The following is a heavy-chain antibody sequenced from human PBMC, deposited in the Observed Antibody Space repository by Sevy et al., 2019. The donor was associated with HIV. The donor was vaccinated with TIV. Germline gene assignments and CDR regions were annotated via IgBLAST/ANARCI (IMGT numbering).Heavy chain of an antibody. Sequence: GGSLRLSCGASGFTFSSYAMHWVRQAPGKGLEWVAVISYDGSNKYYADSVKGRFTISRDNSKNTLYVQMNSLRAEDTAVYYCARDRAGGPGWDAFDIWGQGTMVTVSS. D-gene: IGHD2-8*02. CDR2: ISYDGSNK. J-gene: IGHJ3*02. V-gene: IGHV3-30-3*01. CDR1: GFTFSSYA. CDR3: ARDRAGGPGWDAFDI.